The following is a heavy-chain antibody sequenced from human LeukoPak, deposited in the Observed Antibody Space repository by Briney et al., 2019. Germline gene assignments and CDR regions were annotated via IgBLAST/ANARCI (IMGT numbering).Heavy chain of an antibody. CDR1: GYSISSGYY. J-gene: IGHJ4*02. V-gene: IGHV4-38-2*01. Sequence: SETLSLTCAVSGYSISSGYYWGWIRQPPGKGLEWIGSIYHSGSTYYNPSLKSRVTISVDTSKNQFSLKLSSVTAADTAVYYCARTWDDWGQETLVTVSS. D-gene: IGHD1-26*01. CDR2: IYHSGST. CDR3: ARTWDD.